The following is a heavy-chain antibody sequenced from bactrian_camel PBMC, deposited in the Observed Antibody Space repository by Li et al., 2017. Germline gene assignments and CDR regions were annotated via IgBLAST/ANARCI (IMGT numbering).Heavy chain of an antibody. J-gene: IGHJ6*01. CDR3: ARRRRWGSCSIRVDFDD. CDR2: VYTRGGYT. CDR1: GFKYSKSY. D-gene: IGHD5*01. V-gene: IGHV3S40*01. Sequence: QLVESGGGSAQAGGSLRLSCARSGFKYSKSYMAWFRQAPGKEREGVATVYTRGGYTHYQDSVEGRFTVSQNNEKTTVYLEMNDLKPEDTAMYYCARRRRWGSCSIRVDFDDWGQGTQVTVS.